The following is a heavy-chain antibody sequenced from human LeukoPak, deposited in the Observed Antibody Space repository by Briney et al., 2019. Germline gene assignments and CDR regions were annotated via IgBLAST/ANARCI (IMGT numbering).Heavy chain of an antibody. CDR1: GGTSTNYA. D-gene: IGHD3-22*01. CDR2: IIPIFGSP. V-gene: IGHV1-69*05. CDR3: ARGGYYYDTSGCYWNSIFDF. J-gene: IGHJ4*02. Sequence: GASVKVSCKASGGTSTNYAINWVRQAPGQGLEWMGGIIPIFGSPNYAQKFQGRVTITTDESTRTAYMELSSLRSEDTAVYYCARGGYYYDTSGCYWNSIFDFWGQGTLVTVSS.